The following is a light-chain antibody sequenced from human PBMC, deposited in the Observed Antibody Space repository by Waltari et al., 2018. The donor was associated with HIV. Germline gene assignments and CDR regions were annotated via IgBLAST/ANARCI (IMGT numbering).Light chain of an antibody. CDR3: QQYIGSPRT. V-gene: IGKV3-20*01. Sequence: EIALTQSPGTLSLSPGERATLSCRDSQTISSTYLAWYQQKPGQAPRLLIYGASSRATGIPDRFSGSGSGTDFTLTISSLEPEDCAVYYCQQYIGSPRTFGKGTKVELK. CDR1: QTISSTY. J-gene: IGKJ1*01. CDR2: GAS.